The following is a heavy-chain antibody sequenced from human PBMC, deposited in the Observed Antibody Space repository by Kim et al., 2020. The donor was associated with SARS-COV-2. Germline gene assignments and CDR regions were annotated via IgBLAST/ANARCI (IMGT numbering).Heavy chain of an antibody. CDR1: GYSFTSYW. CDR2: IYPGDSDT. V-gene: IGHV5-51*01. J-gene: IGHJ6*02. Sequence: GESLKISCKGSGYSFTSYWIGWVRQMPGKGLEWMGIIYPGDSDTRYSPSFQGQVTISADKSISTAYLQWSILKASDTAMYYCARLDSSSWYRYYYYYGMDVWGQGTTVTVSS. D-gene: IGHD6-13*01. CDR3: ARLDSSSWYRYYYYYGMDV.